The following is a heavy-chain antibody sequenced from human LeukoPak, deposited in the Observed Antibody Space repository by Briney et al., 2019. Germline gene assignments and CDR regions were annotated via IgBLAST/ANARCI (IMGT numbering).Heavy chain of an antibody. J-gene: IGHJ4*02. V-gene: IGHV6-1*01. CDR3: ARGHGGYIDS. Sequence: LRLSCAISGDSVSSNSAAWNWIRQSPSRGLEWLGRTYYRSKWYDAYAESVKGRITIKPDTSRNQFSLQLDSVTPEDTAVYYCARGHGGYIDSWGQGTLVTVSS. D-gene: IGHD5-12*01. CDR2: TYYRSKWYD. CDR1: GDSVSSNSAA.